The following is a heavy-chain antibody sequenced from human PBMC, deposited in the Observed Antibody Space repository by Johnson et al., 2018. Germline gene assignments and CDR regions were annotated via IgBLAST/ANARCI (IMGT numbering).Heavy chain of an antibody. J-gene: IGHJ6*03. D-gene: IGHD1-26*01. CDR2: ISWNSGTI. V-gene: IGHV3-9*01. CDR3: AKDKVTGGTYSEPRGSYYYYYYMDV. Sequence: VQLVQSGGGLVQPGRSLRLSCAASGFTFDDYAMHWVRQAPGKGLEGVSGISWNSGTIAYADSVKGRFPISRDNAKNSLYLQMNSLRAEDTALYYCAKDKVTGGTYSEPRGSYYYYYYMDVWGKGTTVTVSS. CDR1: GFTFDDYA.